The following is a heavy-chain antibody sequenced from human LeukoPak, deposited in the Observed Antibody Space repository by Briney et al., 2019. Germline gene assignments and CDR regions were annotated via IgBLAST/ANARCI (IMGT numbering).Heavy chain of an antibody. CDR1: GYTFTSYG. Sequence: VASVKVSCKASGYTFTSYGISWVRQAPGQGLEWMGWISAYNGNTNYAQKLQGRVTMTTDTSTSTAYMELSSLRSEDTAVYYCARGRLLSRRTRTNCSGGSCYLGYWGQGTLVTVSS. J-gene: IGHJ4*02. D-gene: IGHD2-15*01. V-gene: IGHV1-18*01. CDR3: ARGRLLSRRTRTNCSGGSCYLGY. CDR2: ISAYNGNT.